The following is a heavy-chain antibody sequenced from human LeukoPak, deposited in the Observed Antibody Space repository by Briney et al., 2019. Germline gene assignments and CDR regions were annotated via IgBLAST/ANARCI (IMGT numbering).Heavy chain of an antibody. CDR2: IYYSGST. J-gene: IGHJ4*02. CDR3: ARDLYGGFDY. D-gene: IGHD4-23*01. Sequence: SETLSLTCTVSGGSISSYYWSWIRQPPGKGLEWIGYIYYSGSTNYNPSLKSRVTISVDTSKNQFSLKLSSVTAADTAVYYCARDLYGGFDYWGQGTLVTVSS. CDR1: GGSISSYY. V-gene: IGHV4-59*01.